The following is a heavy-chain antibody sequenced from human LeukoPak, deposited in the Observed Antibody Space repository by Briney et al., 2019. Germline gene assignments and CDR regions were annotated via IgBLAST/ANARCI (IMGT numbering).Heavy chain of an antibody. CDR2: INHSGST. V-gene: IGHV4-34*01. D-gene: IGHD5-24*01. CDR3: ARSRLHPIIFDY. Sequence: SETLSLTCVVYGGSLSGYYWSWIRQPPGKGLEWIGEINHSGSTNYNPSLKSRVIISVDTSKNQFSLKLTSVTAADTAVYYCARSRLHPIIFDYWGQGTLVTVSS. J-gene: IGHJ4*02. CDR1: GGSLSGYY.